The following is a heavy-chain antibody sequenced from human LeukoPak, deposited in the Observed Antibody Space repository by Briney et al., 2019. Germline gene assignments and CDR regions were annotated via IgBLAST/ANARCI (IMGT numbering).Heavy chain of an antibody. J-gene: IGHJ3*02. CDR2: IYHDGST. D-gene: IGHD6-19*01. CDR3: ASRTASALEGFDM. CDR1: RGSISSPNW. Sequence: PSETLSLTCTVSRGSISSPNWWTWVRPAPVKGLEWIGEIYHDGSTSHNPSLMSRLTISVDKSRNEFSLKLSSVTAADTAVHYCASRTASALEGFDMWGQGTMVTVSS. V-gene: IGHV4-4*02.